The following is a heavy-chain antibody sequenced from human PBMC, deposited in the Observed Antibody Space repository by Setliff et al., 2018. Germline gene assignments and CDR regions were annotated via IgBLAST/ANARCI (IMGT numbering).Heavy chain of an antibody. D-gene: IGHD5-18*01. CDR1: GSSFSGSA. CDR2: IRGRTDNYAT. Sequence: HPGGSLRLSCAASGSSFSGSAVYWVRQASVKGLEWIGRIRGRTDNYATAYAASVRGRFTISRDDSKNTAYLQMNSLKTEDTAVYYCTFARDGYDVFDIWGQGTMVTVSS. CDR3: TFARDGYDVFDI. V-gene: IGHV3-73*01. J-gene: IGHJ3*02.